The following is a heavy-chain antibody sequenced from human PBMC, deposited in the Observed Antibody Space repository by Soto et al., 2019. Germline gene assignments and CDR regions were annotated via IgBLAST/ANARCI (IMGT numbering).Heavy chain of an antibody. J-gene: IGHJ4*02. V-gene: IGHV4-59*12. D-gene: IGHD6-13*01. CDR2: IYYSGST. CDR3: ARGETQQQRDY. CDR1: GGSISTYY. Sequence: SETLSLTCTVSGGSISTYYWSWIRQPPGKGLEWIGHIYYSGSTNYNPSLKSRVTISVDTSKNQFSLNLISVTDADTAVYYCARGETQQQRDYWGQGTLVTVSS.